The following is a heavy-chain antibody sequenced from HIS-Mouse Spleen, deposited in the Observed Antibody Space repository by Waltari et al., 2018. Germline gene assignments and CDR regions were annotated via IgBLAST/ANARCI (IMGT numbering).Heavy chain of an antibody. Sequence: QVQLVESGVGVVQPGRSMRHSCEASGFTFSSYGMPCVCQVPGKGLEWVAVITDEGSNKYYADSVKGRFTISRDNSKNTLYLQMNSLRAEDTAVYYCAKTGGNWGDLDYWGQGTLVTVSS. CDR3: AKTGGNWGDLDY. CDR2: ITDEGSNK. J-gene: IGHJ4*02. D-gene: IGHD7-27*01. CDR1: GFTFSSYG. V-gene: IGHV3-30*18.